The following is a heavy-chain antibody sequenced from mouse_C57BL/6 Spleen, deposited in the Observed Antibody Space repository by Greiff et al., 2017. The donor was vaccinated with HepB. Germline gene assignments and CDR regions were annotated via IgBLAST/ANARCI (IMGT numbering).Heavy chain of an antibody. CDR1: GYTFTDYN. CDR3: ARGGLRRSYWYFDV. Sequence: VQLQQSGPELVKPGASVKIPCKASGYTFTDYNMDWVKQSHGKSLEWIGDINPNNGGTIYNQKFKGKATLTVDKSSSTAYMELRSLTSEDTAVYYCARGGLRRSYWYFDVWGTGTTVTVSS. CDR2: INPNNGGT. V-gene: IGHV1-18*01. D-gene: IGHD2-4*01. J-gene: IGHJ1*03.